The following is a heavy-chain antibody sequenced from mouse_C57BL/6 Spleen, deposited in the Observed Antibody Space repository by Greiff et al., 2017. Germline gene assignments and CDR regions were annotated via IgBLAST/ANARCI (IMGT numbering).Heavy chain of an antibody. J-gene: IGHJ3*01. D-gene: IGHD1-1*01. V-gene: IGHV5-4*01. CDR3: ARDFPYYYGSSPWFAY. Sequence: EVQLVESGGGLVKPGGSLKLSCAASGFTFSSYAMSWVRQTPEKRLEWVATISDGGSYTYYPDNVKGRFTISRDNAKNNLYLQMSHLKSEDTAMYYCARDFPYYYGSSPWFAYWGQGTLVTVSA. CDR1: GFTFSSYA. CDR2: ISDGGSYT.